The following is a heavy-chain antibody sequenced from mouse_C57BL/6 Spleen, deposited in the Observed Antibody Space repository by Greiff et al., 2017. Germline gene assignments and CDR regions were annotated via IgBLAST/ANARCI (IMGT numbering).Heavy chain of an antibody. V-gene: IGHV1-39*01. CDR2: INPNYGTT. J-gene: IGHJ4*01. D-gene: IGHD3-2*02. Sequence: VQLQQSGPELVKPGASVKISCKASGYSFTDYNMNWVKQSNGQSLEWIGVINPNYGTTSYNQKFKGKATLTVDQSSSTAYMQLNSLTSEDSAVYYCASQTAQAPYYYAMDYWGQGTSVTVSS. CDR1: GYSFTDYN. CDR3: ASQTAQAPYYYAMDY.